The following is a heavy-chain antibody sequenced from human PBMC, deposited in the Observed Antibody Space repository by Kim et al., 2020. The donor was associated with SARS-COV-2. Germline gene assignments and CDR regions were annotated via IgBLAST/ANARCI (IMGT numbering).Heavy chain of an antibody. Sequence: SETLSLTCAVYGGSFSGYYWSWIRQPPGKGLEWIGEINHSGSTNYNPSLKSRVTISVDTSKNQFSLKLSSVTAADTAVYYCARGRGYNWNYHFDYWGQGTLVTVSS. D-gene: IGHD1-7*01. CDR1: GGSFSGYY. V-gene: IGHV4-34*01. CDR3: ARGRGYNWNYHFDY. CDR2: INHSGST. J-gene: IGHJ4*02.